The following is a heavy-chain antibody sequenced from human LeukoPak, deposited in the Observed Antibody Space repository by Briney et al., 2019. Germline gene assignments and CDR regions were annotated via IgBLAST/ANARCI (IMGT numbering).Heavy chain of an antibody. D-gene: IGHD2-21*02. V-gene: IGHV3-30-3*01. J-gene: IGHJ4*02. CDR1: GVTVKSYY. CDR3: ARGFVLGAAKNYFDY. CDR2: ISYDGTNK. Sequence: PGGSLRLSCVVSGVTVKSYYMNWVRQAPGKGLEWVAVISYDGTNKYYADSVKGRFTISRDNSKNTLSLQMNSLRAEDTALYYCARGFVLGAAKNYFDYWGQGALVTVSS.